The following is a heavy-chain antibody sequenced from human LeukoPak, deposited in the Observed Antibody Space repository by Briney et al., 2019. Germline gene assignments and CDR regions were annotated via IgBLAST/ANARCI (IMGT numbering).Heavy chain of an antibody. J-gene: IGHJ5*02. CDR2: IDPNSGDT. Sequence: GASVKVSCKASGYTFTAYYIHWVRQAPGQGLEWMGRIDPNSGDTKYAQKFQDRVTMTRDTSMNTAYMEISNLRYDDTAVYYCGRGIQSFDPWGQGTLVTVSS. V-gene: IGHV1-2*06. CDR3: GRGIQSFDP. CDR1: GYTFTAYY.